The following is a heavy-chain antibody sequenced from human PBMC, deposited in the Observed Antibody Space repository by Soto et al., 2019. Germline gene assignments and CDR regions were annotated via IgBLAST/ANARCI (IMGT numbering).Heavy chain of an antibody. Sequence: QVQLVQSGAEVKKPGSSVKVSCKASGGTFSKYAFSWVRQAPGQGLEWMGGIIPLFGTADYAQRFQGRVRIPADESTTTSYMELSSLRSDGADTYYCARAWPRGTMELNDDDNYGMDVWGQGTTVTVSS. J-gene: IGHJ6*02. CDR2: IIPLFGTA. V-gene: IGHV1-69*01. D-gene: IGHD3-10*01. CDR1: GGTFSKYA. CDR3: ARAWPRGTMELNDDDNYGMDV.